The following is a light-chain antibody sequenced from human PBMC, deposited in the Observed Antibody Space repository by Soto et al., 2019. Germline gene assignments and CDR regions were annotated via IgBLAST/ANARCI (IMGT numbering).Light chain of an antibody. V-gene: IGLV2-8*01. J-gene: IGLJ1*01. Sequence: QSVLTHPPSASGAPGQSVSISCTGRSSGVGGYNYVSWYQQHPGKAPKLMIYEVSKRPSGVPDRFSGSKSGNTASLTVSGLQAEDEADYYCSSYAGSNRIFGTGTKVTVL. CDR3: SSYAGSNRI. CDR2: EVS. CDR1: SSGVGGYNY.